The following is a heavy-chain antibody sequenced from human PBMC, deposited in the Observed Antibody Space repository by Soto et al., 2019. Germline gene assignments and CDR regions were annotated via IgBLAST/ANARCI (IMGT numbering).Heavy chain of an antibody. J-gene: IGHJ4*02. D-gene: IGHD2-15*01. CDR3: AGGQYYVDY. Sequence: QVQLVESGGGVVQPGRSLRLSCAASGFPFSSYGMHWVRQAPGKGLDWVALISYDGSNTYYADSVKGRFTISRDNSKHTLYLQMRSLRVEATAVYYCAGGQYYVDYCGQGTLVSVAS. CDR2: ISYDGSNT. CDR1: GFPFSSYG. V-gene: IGHV3-30*03.